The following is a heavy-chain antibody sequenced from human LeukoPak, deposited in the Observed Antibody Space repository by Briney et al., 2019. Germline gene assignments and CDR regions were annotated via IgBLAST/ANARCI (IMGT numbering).Heavy chain of an antibody. V-gene: IGHV4-39*01. CDR1: GGSISSSSYY. Sequence: SETLPLTCTVSGGSISSSSYYWGWIRQPPGKGLEWIGSIDYSGSTYYNPSLKSRVTISVDTSKNQFSLKLSSVTAADTAVYYCARRRTASDAFDIWGQGTMVTVSS. D-gene: IGHD6-25*01. CDR3: ARRRTASDAFDI. CDR2: IDYSGST. J-gene: IGHJ3*02.